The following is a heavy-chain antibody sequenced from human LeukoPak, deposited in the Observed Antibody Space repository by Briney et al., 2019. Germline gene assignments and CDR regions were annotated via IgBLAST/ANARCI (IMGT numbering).Heavy chain of an antibody. V-gene: IGHV3-30*02. J-gene: IGHJ6*03. D-gene: IGHD6-13*01. Sequence: GGSLRLSCAASGFTFSNYGMHWVRPPPGKGREWGAFIRYDGSNKYYADSVKGRFTIARANSKNTLYLQMNSLTAEDTAVYDCAKNIAAGDSSGYYYYYMDVWGKGTTVTVSS. CDR2: IRYDGSNK. CDR3: AKNIAAGDSSGYYYYYMDV. CDR1: GFTFSNYG.